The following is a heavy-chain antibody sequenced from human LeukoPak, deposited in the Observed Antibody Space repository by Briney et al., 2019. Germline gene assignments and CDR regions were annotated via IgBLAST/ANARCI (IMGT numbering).Heavy chain of an antibody. CDR3: AKEWWPRGPDY. Sequence: GGSLRLTCAASGFTFSSYGMHWVRQAPGKGLEWVAFIRYDGSNKYYAGSVKGRFTISRDNSKNTLYLQMNSLRAEDTAVYYCAKEWWPRGPDYWGQGTLVSVSS. CDR1: GFTFSSYG. V-gene: IGHV3-30*02. CDR2: IRYDGSNK. J-gene: IGHJ4*02. D-gene: IGHD2-15*01.